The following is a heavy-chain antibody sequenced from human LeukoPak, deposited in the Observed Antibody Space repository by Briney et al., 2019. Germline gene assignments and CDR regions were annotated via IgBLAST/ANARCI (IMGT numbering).Heavy chain of an antibody. Sequence: ASVKVSCKASGYTFTSYGISWVRQAPGQGLEWMGWISAYNGNTNYAQKLRGRVTMTTDTSTSTAYMELRSLRSDDTAVYYCARGLPGDDFWSGYCFDYWGQRTLVTVSS. D-gene: IGHD3-3*01. CDR3: ARGLPGDDFWSGYCFDY. CDR1: GYTFTSYG. V-gene: IGHV1-18*01. J-gene: IGHJ4*02. CDR2: ISAYNGNT.